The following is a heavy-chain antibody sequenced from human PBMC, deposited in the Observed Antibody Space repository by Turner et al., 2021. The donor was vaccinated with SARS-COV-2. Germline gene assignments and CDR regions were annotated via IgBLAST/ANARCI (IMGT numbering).Heavy chain of an antibody. Sequence: EVQLLESGGDLIQPGGSLGLSCAASGFTFSNYAMGWVRQAPGKGLNWVSSISESGFSTYYADSVKGRFTISRDNSKNTLFLQMNSLRAEDTAVYYCATKSGGFDYWGQGTLVTVSS. CDR2: ISESGFST. D-gene: IGHD6-25*01. J-gene: IGHJ4*02. V-gene: IGHV3-23*01. CDR1: GFTFSNYA. CDR3: ATKSGGFDY.